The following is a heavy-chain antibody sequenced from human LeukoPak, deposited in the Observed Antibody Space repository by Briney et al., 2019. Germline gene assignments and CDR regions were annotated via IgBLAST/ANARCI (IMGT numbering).Heavy chain of an antibody. V-gene: IGHV1-46*01. CDR2: INPSVGTT. D-gene: IGHD5-18*01. CDR1: GYTFTSDY. CDR3: ARESGYSYGPLDY. J-gene: IGHJ4*02. Sequence: GASVKVSCKASGYTFTSDYIHWVRQAPGQGLEWTGKINPSVGTTTYAQNFQGRVTISRDTSTSTVYMDVSSLRSDDTAVYWCARESGYSYGPLDYWGQGTLVTVSS.